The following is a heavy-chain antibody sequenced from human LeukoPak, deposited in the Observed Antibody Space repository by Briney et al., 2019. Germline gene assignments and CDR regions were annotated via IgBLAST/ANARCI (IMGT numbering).Heavy chain of an antibody. CDR3: ARIGYYGSGSFAYYYYMDV. CDR1: GGSISSGSYY. J-gene: IGHJ6*03. CDR2: IYTSGST. V-gene: IGHV4-61*02. Sequence: SQTLSLTCTVSGGSISSGSYYWSWIRQPPGKGLEWIGRIYTSGSTNYNPSLKSRVTLSVETSKNQFALKLSSVTAADTAVYYCARIGYYGSGSFAYYYYMDVWGKGTTVTVSS. D-gene: IGHD3-10*01.